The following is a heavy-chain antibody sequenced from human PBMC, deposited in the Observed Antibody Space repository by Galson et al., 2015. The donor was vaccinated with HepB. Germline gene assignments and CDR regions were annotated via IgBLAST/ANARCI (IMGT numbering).Heavy chain of an antibody. CDR2: ISAYSGNT. CDR1: GYTFTSYG. CDR3: ARALGPDYSTSSSYFDS. D-gene: IGHD4-11*01. J-gene: IGHJ4*02. Sequence: SVKVSCKASGYTFTSYGFSWVRQAPGQGLEWMGWISAYSGNTDYEQKFKGRVTMTIDTSTSTAYMELRSLRSDDTAVYYCARALGPDYSTSSSYFDSWGQGTLLTVSS. V-gene: IGHV1-18*04.